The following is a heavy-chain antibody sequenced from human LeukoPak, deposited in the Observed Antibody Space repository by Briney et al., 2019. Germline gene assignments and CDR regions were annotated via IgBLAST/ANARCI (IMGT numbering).Heavy chain of an antibody. Sequence: ASETLSLTCTASGGSISGYYWSWIRQPAGKGLEWIGRIYTTGNTNYNPSLKSRLTMSVDTSKNQFSLKLSSVTAADTAVYYCARQSDSSGYYYLGAFDFWGQGTMVTVSS. CDR2: IYTTGNT. J-gene: IGHJ3*01. CDR3: ARQSDSSGYYYLGAFDF. D-gene: IGHD3-22*01. V-gene: IGHV4-4*07. CDR1: GGSISGYY.